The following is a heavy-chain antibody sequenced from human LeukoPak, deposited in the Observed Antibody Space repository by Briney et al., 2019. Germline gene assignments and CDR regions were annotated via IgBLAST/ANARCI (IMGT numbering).Heavy chain of an antibody. CDR3: ARYDSSSWYLGKTQD. V-gene: IGHV3-66*02. D-gene: IGHD6-13*01. Sequence: GGSLRFSCAASGFTVSNNYMSWVRQAPGKGLEWVSVIYSGGSTYYADSVKGRFAISRDNSKNTLYLQMNSLRAEDTAVYYCARYDSSSWYLGKTQDWGQGTLVTVSS. CDR2: IYSGGST. CDR1: GFTVSNNY. J-gene: IGHJ4*02.